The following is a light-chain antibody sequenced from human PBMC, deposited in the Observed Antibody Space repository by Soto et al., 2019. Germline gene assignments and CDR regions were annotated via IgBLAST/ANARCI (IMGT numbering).Light chain of an antibody. CDR3: CSYAGSFYV. V-gene: IGLV2-11*01. CDR1: SSDVGNYNY. J-gene: IGLJ1*01. Sequence: QSALTQPASVSGSPGQSITISCTGTSSDVGNYNYVSWYQQHPGKAPKLMIYDVSKRPSGVPDRFSGSKSGNTASLTISGLQAEDEADYYCCSYAGSFYVFGTGTKLTVL. CDR2: DVS.